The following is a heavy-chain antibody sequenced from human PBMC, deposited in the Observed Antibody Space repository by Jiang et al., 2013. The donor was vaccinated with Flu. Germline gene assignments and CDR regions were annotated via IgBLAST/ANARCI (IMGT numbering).Heavy chain of an antibody. J-gene: IGHJ6*02. CDR3: ARVFRGYDFWSGYYTQNHYGMDV. D-gene: IGHD3-3*01. CDR2: INTNTGNP. V-gene: IGHV7-4-1*02. Sequence: LEWMGWINTNTGNPTYAQGFTGRFVFSLDTSVSTAYLQISSLKAEDTDVYYCARVFRGYDFWSGYYTQNHYGMDVWGQGTTVTVSS.